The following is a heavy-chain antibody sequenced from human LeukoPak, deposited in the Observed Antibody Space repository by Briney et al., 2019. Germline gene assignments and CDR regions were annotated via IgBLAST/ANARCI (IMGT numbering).Heavy chain of an antibody. J-gene: IGHJ6*02. Sequence: GGSLRLSCAASGFTFSSYWMSWVRQAPGKGLEWVANIKQDGSEKYYVDSVKGRFTISRDNAKNSLYLQMNSLRAEDTAVYYCASEGVVYYYGMDVWGQGITVTVSS. D-gene: IGHD3-10*01. V-gene: IGHV3-7*01. CDR3: ASEGVVYYYGMDV. CDR2: IKQDGSEK. CDR1: GFTFSSYW.